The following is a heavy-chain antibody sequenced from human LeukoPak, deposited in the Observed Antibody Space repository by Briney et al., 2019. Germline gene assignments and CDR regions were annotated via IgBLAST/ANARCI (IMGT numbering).Heavy chain of an antibody. Sequence: ASVKVSCKASGYTFSRYVVQWVRQAPGQRPEWMGWINAGNGGTKYSQNFQGRVTITWDRSANTAYMELSSLTSEDTALYYCVRDDCGYTCYPGGYWGQGTLVAVSS. CDR2: INAGNGGT. CDR3: VRDDCGYTCYPGGY. CDR1: GYTFSRYV. J-gene: IGHJ4*02. D-gene: IGHD2-21*01. V-gene: IGHV1-3*01.